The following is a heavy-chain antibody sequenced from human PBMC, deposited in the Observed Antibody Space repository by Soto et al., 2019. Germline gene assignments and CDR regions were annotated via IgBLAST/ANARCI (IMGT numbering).Heavy chain of an antibody. Sequence: PSETLSLTCTVSGVSISSYYWSWIRQPPGKGLEWIGYIYYSGSTNYNPSLKSRVTISVDTSKNQFSLKLSSVTAADTAVYYCARDLYSYGGFDYWGQGALVTVSS. CDR3: ARDLYSYGGFDY. V-gene: IGHV4-59*01. J-gene: IGHJ4*02. CDR1: GVSISSYY. D-gene: IGHD5-18*01. CDR2: IYYSGST.